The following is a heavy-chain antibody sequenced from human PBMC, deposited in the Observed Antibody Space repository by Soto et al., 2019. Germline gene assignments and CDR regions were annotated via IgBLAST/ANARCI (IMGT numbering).Heavy chain of an antibody. V-gene: IGHV3-23*04. Sequence: EVQVGESGGGLVQPGGSLRLSCTASGFTFSNYGMRWVLQAPGKGLEWVSSISSDGTDTYYVDSVKGRFTVSRANSRNTLYLQMNRLRTEDTAVYYCATIMHEIPDYGMDFWGQGTTVTVSS. CDR3: ATIMHEIPDYGMDF. J-gene: IGHJ6*02. CDR2: ISSDGTDT. CDR1: GFTFSNYG. D-gene: IGHD2-21*01.